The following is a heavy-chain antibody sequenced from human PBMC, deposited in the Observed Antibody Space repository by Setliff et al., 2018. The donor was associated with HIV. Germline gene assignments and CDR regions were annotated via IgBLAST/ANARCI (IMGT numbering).Heavy chain of an antibody. CDR3: ARFNALLGSSTYYDY. CDR2: IFYSGTT. J-gene: IGHJ4*02. D-gene: IGHD3-22*01. V-gene: IGHV4-59*01. CDR1: EGYITGYY. Sequence: SETLSLTCTVSEGYITGYYRTWIRQPPGRGLEWIGYIFYSGTTKFNPSFKSRAAISVDSSNNQFSLKMTSVTAADKAVYFCARFNALLGSSTYYDYWGPGLLVTVSS.